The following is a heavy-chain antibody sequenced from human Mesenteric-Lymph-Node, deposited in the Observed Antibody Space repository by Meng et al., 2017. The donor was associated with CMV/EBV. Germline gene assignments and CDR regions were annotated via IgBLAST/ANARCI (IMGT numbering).Heavy chain of an antibody. V-gene: IGHV3-64*02. CDR3: AREQQLAFDY. CDR2: ISSNGGST. D-gene: IGHD6-13*01. CDR1: GFTFSSYA. J-gene: IGHJ4*02. Sequence: GGSLRLSCAASGFTFSSYAMHWVRQAPGKGLEYVSAISSNGGSTYYADSVKGRFTTSRDNSKNTLYLQMGSLRAEDMAVYYCAREQQLAFDYWGQGTLVTVSS.